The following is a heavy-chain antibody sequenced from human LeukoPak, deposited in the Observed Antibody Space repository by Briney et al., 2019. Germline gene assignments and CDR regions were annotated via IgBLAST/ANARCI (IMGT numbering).Heavy chain of an antibody. CDR1: RYAFTEDY. CDR2: VTPSTGKI. CDR3: ARDIAPSGSWWFDS. Sequence: DSVKVSCKASRYAFTEDYIHWLRQAPGQGLEWMGWVTPSTGKIHYAQNFQGRVTMSRDTSISTAYMQLGRLKSDVTEVYYCARDIAPSGSWWFDSWGQGTLVTVSS. V-gene: IGHV1-2*02. J-gene: IGHJ5*01. D-gene: IGHD6-13*01.